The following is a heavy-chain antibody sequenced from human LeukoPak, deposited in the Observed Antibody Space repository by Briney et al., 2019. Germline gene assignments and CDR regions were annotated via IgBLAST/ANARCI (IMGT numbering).Heavy chain of an antibody. D-gene: IGHD3-3*01. CDR2: IWYDGSNK. CDR1: KFNFRNYC. Sequence: GRSLKLSCAALKFNFRNYCWRVSPQAPGKGLEWVADIWYDGSNKYYADSVKGRFTVSRDNPKNTLYLQMSSLRAEDTAVYYCARSLSFLQSLEYWDQGTLGTVSS. J-gene: IGHJ4*02. V-gene: IGHV3-33*01. CDR3: ARSLSFLQSLEY.